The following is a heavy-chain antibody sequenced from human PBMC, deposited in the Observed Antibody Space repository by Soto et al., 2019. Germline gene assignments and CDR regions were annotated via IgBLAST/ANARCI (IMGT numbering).Heavy chain of an antibody. CDR1: GFTFSSYA. Sequence: QVQLVESGGGVVQPGRSLRLSCAASGFTFSSYAMHWVRQAPGKGLEWVAVISYDGSNKYYADSVKGRFTISRDNSKNTRYLQMDCRRAEDTAVYYCARDPLWGTAMVLWYFALWGRGTLVTVSS. CDR3: ARDPLWGTAMVLWYFAL. CDR2: ISYDGSNK. V-gene: IGHV3-30-3*01. J-gene: IGHJ2*01. D-gene: IGHD5-18*01.